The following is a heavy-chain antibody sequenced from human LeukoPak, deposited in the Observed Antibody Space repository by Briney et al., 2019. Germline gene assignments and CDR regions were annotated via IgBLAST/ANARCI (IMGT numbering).Heavy chain of an antibody. D-gene: IGHD6-19*01. CDR3: AKTFSLRTVAGNFDY. Sequence: GGSLRLSCAASGFTFSSYAMSWVRQAPGKGLEWVSAISGSGGSTYYADSVKGRFTISRDNSKNTLYLQMNSQRAEDTAVYYCAKTFSLRTVAGNFDYWGQGTLVTVSS. CDR2: ISGSGGST. J-gene: IGHJ4*02. CDR1: GFTFSSYA. V-gene: IGHV3-23*01.